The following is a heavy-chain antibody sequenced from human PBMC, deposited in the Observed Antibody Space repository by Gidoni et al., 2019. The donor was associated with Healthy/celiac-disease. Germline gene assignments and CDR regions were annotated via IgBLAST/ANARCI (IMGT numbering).Heavy chain of an antibody. CDR2: RSYDGSNK. Sequence: QVQLVVAGGGVAPPVWSLRLSCAASGFTFSSSAMHWVRQPPGKGLEWVEVRSYDGSNKYYADSVKGRFTISRDNSKNTLYLQMNSLRAEDTAVYYCAREGDSSGYYKSGHFDYWGQGTLVTVSS. D-gene: IGHD3-22*01. CDR1: GFTFSSSA. CDR3: AREGDSSGYYKSGHFDY. J-gene: IGHJ4*02. V-gene: IGHV3-30*01.